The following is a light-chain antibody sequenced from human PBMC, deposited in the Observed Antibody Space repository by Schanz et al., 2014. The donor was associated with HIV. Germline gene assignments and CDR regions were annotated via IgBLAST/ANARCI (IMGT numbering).Light chain of an antibody. CDR1: QSVGSN. CDR2: GAS. CDR3: QQYGSSPWT. V-gene: IGKV3-20*01. Sequence: EIVMTQSPATLSVSPGEGATLSCRASQSVGSNLAWYQQRPGQAPRLLIYGASSRATGIPDRISGSGSGTDFTLTISRLEPEDFAVYYCQQYGSSPWTFGQGTTVDVK. J-gene: IGKJ1*01.